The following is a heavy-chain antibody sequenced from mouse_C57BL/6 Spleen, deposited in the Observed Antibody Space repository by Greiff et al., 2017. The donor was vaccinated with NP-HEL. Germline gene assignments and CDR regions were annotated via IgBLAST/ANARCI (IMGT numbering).Heavy chain of an antibody. D-gene: IGHD4-1*01. J-gene: IGHJ4*01. CDR3: ARTGTWAMDY. CDR1: GFTFSSYA. CDR2: ISDGGSYT. V-gene: IGHV5-4*03. Sequence: EVKLVESGGGLVKPGGSLKLSCAASGFTFSSYAMSWVRQTPEKRLEWVATISDGGSYTYYPDNVKGRFTISRDNAKNNLYLQMSHLKSEDTAMYYCARTGTWAMDYWGQGTSVTVSS.